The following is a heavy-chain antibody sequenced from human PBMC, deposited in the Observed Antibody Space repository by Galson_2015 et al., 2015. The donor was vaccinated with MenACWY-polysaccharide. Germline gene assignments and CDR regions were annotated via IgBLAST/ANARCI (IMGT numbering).Heavy chain of an antibody. D-gene: IGHD2-15*01. Sequence: SLRLSCAASGFTFDDYAMHWVRQAPGKGLEWVSGISWNSASTGYADSVKGRFTISRDNAKNSLYLQMNSLRVEDTALYYCAKDILRAQYCSGGRCYPEGAFHIWGLGTMVTVSS. J-gene: IGHJ3*02. CDR3: AKDILRAQYCSGGRCYPEGAFHI. CDR2: ISWNSAST. CDR1: GFTFDDYA. V-gene: IGHV3-9*01.